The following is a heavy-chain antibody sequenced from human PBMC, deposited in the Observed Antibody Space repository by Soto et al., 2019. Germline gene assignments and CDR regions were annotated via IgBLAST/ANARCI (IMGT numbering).Heavy chain of an antibody. Sequence: PSETLSLTYTVSGGSISSYYWSWIRQPPGKGLEWIGYIYYSGSTNYNPSLKSRVTISVDTSKNQFSLKLSSVTAADTAVYYCARSYGTSFDYWGQGTLVTVSS. CDR2: IYYSGST. D-gene: IGHD3-10*01. V-gene: IGHV4-59*01. CDR3: ARSYGTSFDY. J-gene: IGHJ4*02. CDR1: GGSISSYY.